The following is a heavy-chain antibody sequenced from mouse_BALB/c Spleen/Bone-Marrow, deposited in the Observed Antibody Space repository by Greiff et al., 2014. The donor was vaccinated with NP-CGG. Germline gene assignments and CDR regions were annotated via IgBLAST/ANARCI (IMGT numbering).Heavy chain of an antibody. V-gene: IGHV1-4*01. Sequence: QVQLQQSGAELASPGASVKMSCKASGYTFTDYTIQWVKQRPGQGLEWIGYVNPRSGYANYNQKFKDKAALTADKSSSTALMQLSSLTSEDSAVYYCARPKGFALDYWGQGTALTVSS. CDR1: GYTFTDYT. J-gene: IGHJ2*01. CDR2: VNPRSGYA. CDR3: ARPKGFALDY.